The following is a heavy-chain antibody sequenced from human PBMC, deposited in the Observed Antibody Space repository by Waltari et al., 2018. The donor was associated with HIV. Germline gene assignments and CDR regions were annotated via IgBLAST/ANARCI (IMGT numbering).Heavy chain of an antibody. Sequence: EVQLVESGGGLVKPGGSLRLSCAASGFTFSNAWMSWVRQAPGKGLEWVGRIKSKTDGGTTDYAAPVKGRFTISRDDSKNTLYLQMNSLKTEDTAVYYCTTDDLRLGPSFANSFEAVAGPFDYWGQGTLVTVSS. J-gene: IGHJ4*02. CDR1: GFTFSNAW. D-gene: IGHD6-19*01. CDR2: IKSKTDGGTT. CDR3: TTDDLRLGPSFANSFEAVAGPFDY. V-gene: IGHV3-15*01.